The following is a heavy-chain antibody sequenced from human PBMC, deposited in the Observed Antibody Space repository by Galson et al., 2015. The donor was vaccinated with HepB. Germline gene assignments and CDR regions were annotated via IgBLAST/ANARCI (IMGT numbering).Heavy chain of an antibody. J-gene: IGHJ4*02. V-gene: IGHV1-46*01. CDR1: GYTFTSYY. Sequence: SVKVSCKASGYTFTSYYMHWVRQAPGQGLEWMGIINPSGGSTSYAQKFQGRVTMARDTSTSTVYMELSSLRSEDTAVYYCARGDSNYVFFNYFDYWGQGTLVTVSS. CDR3: ARGDSNYVFFNYFDY. D-gene: IGHD4-11*01. CDR2: INPSGGST.